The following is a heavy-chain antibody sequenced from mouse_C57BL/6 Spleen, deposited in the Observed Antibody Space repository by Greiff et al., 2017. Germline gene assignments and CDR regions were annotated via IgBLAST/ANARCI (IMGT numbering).Heavy chain of an antibody. CDR3: ARRLTPYAMDY. CDR1: GFTFSDYG. Sequence: EVKLVESGGGLVKPGGSLKLSCAASGFTFSDYGMHWVRQAPEKGLEWVAYISGGSSTIYYADTVKGRFTISRDNAKNTLFLQMTSLRSEDTAMYYCARRLTPYAMDYWGQGTSVTVSS. V-gene: IGHV5-17*01. D-gene: IGHD1-2*01. J-gene: IGHJ4*01. CDR2: ISGGSSTI.